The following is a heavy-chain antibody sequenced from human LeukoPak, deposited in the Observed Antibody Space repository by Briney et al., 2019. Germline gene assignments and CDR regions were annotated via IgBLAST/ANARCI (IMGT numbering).Heavy chain of an antibody. J-gene: IGHJ4*02. CDR3: AREVAGTGRYYFDY. D-gene: IGHD6-13*01. V-gene: IGHV3-7*03. CDR1: GFTFSSYW. CDR2: IKQDGSEK. Sequence: GGSLRLSCTASGFTFSSYWTSWVRQAPGKGLEWVANIKQDGSEKYYVDSVKGRFTISRDNAKNSLYLQMNSLRAEDTAVYYCAREVAGTGRYYFDYWGQGTLVTVSS.